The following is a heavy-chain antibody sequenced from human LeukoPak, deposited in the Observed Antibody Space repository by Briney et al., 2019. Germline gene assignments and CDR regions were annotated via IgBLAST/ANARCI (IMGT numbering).Heavy chain of an antibody. CDR1: GDSISDYY. D-gene: IGHD1-26*01. CDR2: VSYSGST. J-gene: IGHJ4*02. V-gene: IGHV4-59*01. Sequence: SETLSLTCTVSGDSISDYYWSWIRQPPGKGLEWIGHVSYSGSTNYNPSLRGRITMSVDTSKNQFSLKLSSVTAADTALYYCARGRYSWNYGVVFDYWGQGTLVTVSS. CDR3: ARGRYSWNYGVVFDY.